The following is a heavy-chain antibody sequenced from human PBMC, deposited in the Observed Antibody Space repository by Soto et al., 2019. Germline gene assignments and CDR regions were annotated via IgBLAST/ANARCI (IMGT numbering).Heavy chain of an antibody. CDR3: ASSPRCSSTSCYTWYYGMDV. CDR1: GGTFSSYA. CDR2: IIPILGIA. J-gene: IGHJ6*02. D-gene: IGHD2-2*02. Sequence: ASVKVSCKASGGTFSSYAISWVRQAPGQGLEWMGGIIPILGIANYAQKFQGRVTITADKSTSTAYMELSSLRSEDTAVYYCASSPRCSSTSCYTWYYGMDVWGQGTMVTVSS. V-gene: IGHV1-69*10.